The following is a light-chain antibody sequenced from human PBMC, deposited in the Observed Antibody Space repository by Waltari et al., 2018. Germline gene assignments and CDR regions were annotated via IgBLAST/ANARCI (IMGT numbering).Light chain of an antibody. CDR2: KNN. Sequence: SVLTQPPSASGTPGQTVTIPCSGSSSNIGGNFVYWYQQLPGMAPQLLIYKNNQRPSGGPDRVSGSKSGTSASLAIRGLRSDDEAEYYCAAWDDNLTGPLFGGGTKVTVL. J-gene: IGLJ3*02. CDR3: AAWDDNLTGPL. CDR1: SSNIGGNF. V-gene: IGLV1-47*01.